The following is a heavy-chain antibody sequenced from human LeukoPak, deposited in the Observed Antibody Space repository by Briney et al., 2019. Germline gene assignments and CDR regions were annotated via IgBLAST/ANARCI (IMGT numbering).Heavy chain of an antibody. CDR3: ARDQGWLQYAFDI. CDR1: GYSINSGYY. Sequence: PSETLSLTCSVSGYSINSGYYWGWIRQSPGTGLEWIGSMYHSGTTYYNPSLKSRVTISVDTSKNQFSLKLSSVTAADTAVYYCARDQGWLQYAFDIWGQGTMVTVSS. V-gene: IGHV4-38-2*02. CDR2: MYHSGTT. J-gene: IGHJ3*02. D-gene: IGHD5-24*01.